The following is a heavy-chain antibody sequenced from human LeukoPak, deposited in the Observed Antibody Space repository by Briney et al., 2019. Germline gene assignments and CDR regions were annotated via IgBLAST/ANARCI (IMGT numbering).Heavy chain of an antibody. Sequence: SETLSLTCTVSGGSISSYYWSWIRQPPGKGLEWIGYIYYSGSTNYNPSLKSRVTISVDTSKNQFSLKLSSVTAADTAVYYCAREGRGSQAFGYWGQGTLVTVSS. CDR3: AREGRGSQAFGY. CDR1: GGSISSYY. D-gene: IGHD3-10*01. CDR2: IYYSGST. J-gene: IGHJ4*02. V-gene: IGHV4-59*01.